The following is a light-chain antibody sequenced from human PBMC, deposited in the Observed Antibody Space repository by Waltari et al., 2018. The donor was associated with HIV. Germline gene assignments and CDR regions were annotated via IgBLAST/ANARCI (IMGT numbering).Light chain of an antibody. V-gene: IGLV1-40*01. CDR1: SANIGAGHD. CDR2: NNT. CDR3: QSYDNSLTGWV. Sequence: QSTLTQPPSVSGAPGQWVTISCTGTSANIGAGHDVQWFQQVPGTAPKLLIYNNTERPSGVPDHFSGSKSGTSASRAITGLQAEDESDYYCQSYDNSLTGWVFGGGTKLTVL. J-gene: IGLJ3*02.